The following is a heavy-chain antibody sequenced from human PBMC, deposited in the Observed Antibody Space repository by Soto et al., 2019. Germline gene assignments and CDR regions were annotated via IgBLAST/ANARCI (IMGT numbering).Heavy chain of an antibody. Sequence: EVQLVESGGGLVQPGGSLRLSCAASGFTFSSYSMNWVRQAPGKGLEWVSYISSSSSTIYYADSVKGRFTIPRANAXXSLYLQMYSLRAEDTAVYYCARHPERIAQIGWFDPWGQGTLVTVSS. CDR1: GFTFSSYS. J-gene: IGHJ5*02. D-gene: IGHD6-13*01. V-gene: IGHV3-48*01. CDR3: ARHPERIAQIGWFDP. CDR2: ISSSSSTI.